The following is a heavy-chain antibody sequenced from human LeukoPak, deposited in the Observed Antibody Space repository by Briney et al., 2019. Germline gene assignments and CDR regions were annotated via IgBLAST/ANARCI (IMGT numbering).Heavy chain of an antibody. Sequence: PGVSLRLSCAASGFTFSNYAMSWVRQAPGKGLHWVSLISDNGGHTYYADSVKGRFTISRDNSKNTLYLQMNSLRAEDTAVYYCAKVGGWTYFEDWGQGTLVTVSS. J-gene: IGHJ4*02. V-gene: IGHV3-23*01. CDR1: GFTFSNYA. CDR3: AKVGGWTYFED. D-gene: IGHD1-26*01. CDR2: ISDNGGHT.